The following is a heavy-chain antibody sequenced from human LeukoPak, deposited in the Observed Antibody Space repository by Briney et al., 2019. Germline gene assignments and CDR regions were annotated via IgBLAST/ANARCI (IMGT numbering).Heavy chain of an antibody. D-gene: IGHD6-13*01. CDR2: INPSGDTT. Sequence: GASVKVSCKASGYTFTSYGISWVRQAPGQGLEWMGIINPSGDTTSYAQKFQDRVTMTRDTSTSTVYMELSSLRSEDTAVYYCARETRSLVNGAAAGPWNYWGQGTLVTVSS. J-gene: IGHJ4*02. CDR3: ARETRSLVNGAAAGPWNY. V-gene: IGHV1-46*01. CDR1: GYTFTSYG.